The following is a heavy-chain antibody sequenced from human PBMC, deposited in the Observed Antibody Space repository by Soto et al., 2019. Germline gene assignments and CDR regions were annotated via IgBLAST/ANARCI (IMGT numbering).Heavy chain of an antibody. Sequence: VQLVQSGAEVKKPGESLKISCKTSGYTFIHYWVGWVRQLPGKGLEWMGLIYPADSDATYGPSFQGQVTLSVDKSTDTAYLQWSSLRPSDTAMYYCARFIVGATNDYFDNWGQGTLVTVSS. V-gene: IGHV5-51*01. CDR1: GYTFIHYW. J-gene: IGHJ4*02. CDR2: IYPADSDA. D-gene: IGHD1-26*01. CDR3: ARFIVGATNDYFDN.